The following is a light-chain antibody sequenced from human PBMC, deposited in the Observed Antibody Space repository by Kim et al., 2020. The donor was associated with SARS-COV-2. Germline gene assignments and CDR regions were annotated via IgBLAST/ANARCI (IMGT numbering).Light chain of an antibody. Sequence: PGERATLSCRVSQSVSSSYLAWYQQKPGQAPRLLIYGASSRATGIPDRFSGSGSGTDFTLTISRLEPEDFAVYYCQQYGSSPRTFGQGTKVDIK. CDR2: GAS. V-gene: IGKV3-20*01. CDR3: QQYGSSPRT. CDR1: QSVSSSY. J-gene: IGKJ1*01.